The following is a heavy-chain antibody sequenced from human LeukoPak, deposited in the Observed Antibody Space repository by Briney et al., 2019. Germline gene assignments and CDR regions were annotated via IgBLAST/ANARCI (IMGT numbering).Heavy chain of an antibody. Sequence: ASVKVSCKASGYTFTGYYMHWVRQAPGQGLEWMGWINPNSGGTNYAQKFQGRVTMTRDTSISTAYMELSRLRPDDTAVYYCARPPSYGSGSYEYYFDYWGQGTLVTVSS. V-gene: IGHV1-2*02. D-gene: IGHD3-10*01. J-gene: IGHJ4*02. CDR1: GYTFTGYY. CDR2: INPNSGGT. CDR3: ARPPSYGSGSYEYYFDY.